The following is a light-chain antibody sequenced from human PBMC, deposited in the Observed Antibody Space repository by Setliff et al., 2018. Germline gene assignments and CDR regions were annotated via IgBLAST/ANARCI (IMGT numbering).Light chain of an antibody. CDR3: SSYTSSSTPDV. CDR2: DVS. CDR1: SSDVGGYNY. V-gene: IGLV2-14*01. J-gene: IGLJ1*01. Sequence: QSVLAQPASVSGSPGQSITISCTGTSSDVGGYNYVSWYQQHPGKAPKLMIYDVSKRPXXXSXRXSXXXXXXXXSLTISGLQAEDEADYYCSSYTSSSTPDVFGTGTKVTVL.